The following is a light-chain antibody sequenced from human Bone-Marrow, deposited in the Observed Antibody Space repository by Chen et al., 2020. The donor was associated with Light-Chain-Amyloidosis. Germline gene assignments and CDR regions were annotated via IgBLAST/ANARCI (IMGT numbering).Light chain of an antibody. CDR3: QQRSNWPSLFT. CDR1: QSVSSY. CDR2: DAS. J-gene: IGKJ3*01. Sequence: EIELTQSPATLSLAPGESATLSCRPSQSVSSYLAWYQQKPGQAPRLLIYDASNRATGIPARFSGSGSGTDFTLTISSLEPEDFAVYYCQQRSNWPSLFTFGPGTKVDI. V-gene: IGKV3-11*01.